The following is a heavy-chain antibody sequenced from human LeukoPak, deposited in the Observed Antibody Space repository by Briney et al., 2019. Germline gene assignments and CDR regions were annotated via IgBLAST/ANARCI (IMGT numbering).Heavy chain of an antibody. Sequence: SAVNVSYKASGGTFSSYTISWVRQAPGQGLEWMGRIIPILGIANYAQKFQGRVTITADKSTSTAYMGLSSLRSEDTAVYYCARDWSSAYSNYVTGYYYYYMDVWGKGTTVTVSS. CDR3: ARDWSSAYSNYVTGYYYYYMDV. CDR1: GGTFSSYT. CDR2: IIPILGIA. D-gene: IGHD4-11*01. V-gene: IGHV1-69*04. J-gene: IGHJ6*03.